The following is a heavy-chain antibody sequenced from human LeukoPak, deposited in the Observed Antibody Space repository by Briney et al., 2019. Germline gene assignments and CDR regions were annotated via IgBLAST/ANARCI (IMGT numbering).Heavy chain of an antibody. CDR1: GFIFSNYW. D-gene: IGHD3-22*01. J-gene: IGHJ4*02. V-gene: IGHV3-74*01. CDR3: ARFNGYYDSFDY. Sequence: GGSLRLSCAASGFIFSNYWMHWVRQAPGKGLVWVSRINGDGSSTSYADSVKGRFTISRDNAKNTLYLQMNSLRAEDTAVYYCARFNGYYDSFDYWGQGTLVTVSS. CDR2: INGDGSST.